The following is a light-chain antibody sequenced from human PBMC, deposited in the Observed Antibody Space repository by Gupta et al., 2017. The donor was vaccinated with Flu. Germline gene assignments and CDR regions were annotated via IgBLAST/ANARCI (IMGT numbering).Light chain of an antibody. J-gene: IGKJ4*01. Sequence: EIILMQSPATLSVSPGERVTLSCRASEDVNIKLAWYRQKPGQAPRRLISGASTRATGISDRFRGSGSGTDFTLTITSLQSEDFAVYFCQQYNQWLTFGGGTKVEIK. V-gene: IGKV3-15*01. CDR1: EDVNIK. CDR2: GAS. CDR3: QQYNQWLT.